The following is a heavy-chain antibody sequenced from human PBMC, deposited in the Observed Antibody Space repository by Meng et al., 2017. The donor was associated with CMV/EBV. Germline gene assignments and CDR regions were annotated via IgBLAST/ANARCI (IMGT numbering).Heavy chain of an antibody. D-gene: IGHD2-2*01. Sequence: ASVKVSCKASGYTFTGYYMHWVRQAPGQGLEWMGWINPNSGGTNYAQKFQGRVTMTRDTSISTAYMELSRLRSDDTAVYYCARDLRGSSRPIYYGIDVWGQGTTVTVSS. V-gene: IGHV1-2*02. CDR2: INPNSGGT. CDR3: ARDLRGSSRPIYYGIDV. J-gene: IGHJ6*02. CDR1: GYTFTGYY.